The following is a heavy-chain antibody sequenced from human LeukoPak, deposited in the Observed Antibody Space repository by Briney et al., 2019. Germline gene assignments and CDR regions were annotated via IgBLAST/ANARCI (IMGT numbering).Heavy chain of an antibody. V-gene: IGHV3-30*18. D-gene: IGHD3-10*01. CDR1: RFTFSSYG. Sequence: GGSLRLSCAASRFTFSSYGMHWVRQAPGKGLEWVALISYDGSHEYYPASVKGRFTISRDNSKNTLYLQMNSLRAEDTAVYYCAKGSRSMVRQDGGAFDIWGQGTMVTVSS. CDR3: AKGSRSMVRQDGGAFDI. CDR2: ISYDGSHE. J-gene: IGHJ3*02.